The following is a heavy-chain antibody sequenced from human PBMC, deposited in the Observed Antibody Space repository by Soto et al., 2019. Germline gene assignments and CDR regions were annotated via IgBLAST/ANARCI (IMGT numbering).Heavy chain of an antibody. CDR2: ISSSGSTI. Sequence: LRLSCAASGFTFSDYYMSWIRQAPGKGLEWVSYISSSGSTIYYADSVKGRFTISRDNAKNSLYLQMNSLRAEDTAVYYCAKDPVVGTRRAFDIWGQGTMVTVSS. CDR1: GFTFSDYY. D-gene: IGHD1-26*01. J-gene: IGHJ3*02. CDR3: AKDPVVGTRRAFDI. V-gene: IGHV3-11*01.